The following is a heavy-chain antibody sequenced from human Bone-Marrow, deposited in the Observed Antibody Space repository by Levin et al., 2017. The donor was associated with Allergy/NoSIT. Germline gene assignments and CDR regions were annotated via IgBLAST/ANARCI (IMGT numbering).Heavy chain of an antibody. CDR3: AASWRSSWYLDY. Sequence: SCAASGFTFSSYWMHWVRQAPGKGLVWVSRINSDGSSTSYADSVKGRFTISRDNAKNTLYLQMNSLRAEDTAVYYCAASWRSSWYLDYWGQGTLVTASS. J-gene: IGHJ4*02. CDR1: GFTFSSYW. V-gene: IGHV3-74*01. CDR2: INSDGSST. D-gene: IGHD6-13*01.